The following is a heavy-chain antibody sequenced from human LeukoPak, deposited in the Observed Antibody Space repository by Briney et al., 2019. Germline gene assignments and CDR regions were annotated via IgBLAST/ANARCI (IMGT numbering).Heavy chain of an antibody. CDR2: IYSGGST. CDR3: ARTAGYSSGWSHYYYYGMDV. CDR1: GFTFSSYA. V-gene: IGHV3-66*02. J-gene: IGHJ6*02. D-gene: IGHD6-19*01. Sequence: GGSLRLSCAASGFTFSSYAMSWVRQAPGKGLEWVSVIYSGGSTYYADSVKGRFTISRDNSKNTLYLQMNSLRAEDTAVYYCARTAGYSSGWSHYYYYGMDVWGQGTTVTVSS.